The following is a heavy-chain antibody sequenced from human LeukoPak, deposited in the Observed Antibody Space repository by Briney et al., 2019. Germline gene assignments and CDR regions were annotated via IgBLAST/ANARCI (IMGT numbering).Heavy chain of an antibody. J-gene: IGHJ4*02. CDR1: GYTFTGYY. D-gene: IGHD6-25*01. CDR2: INPNSGGT. V-gene: IGHV1-2*02. Sequence: ASVKVSCKASGYTFTGYYMHWVRQAPGQGLEWMGWINPNSGGTNYAQKFQGRVTMTRDTSISTAYMELSSLRSEDTAVYYCAAASTETTIDYWGQGTLVTVSS. CDR3: AAASTETTIDY.